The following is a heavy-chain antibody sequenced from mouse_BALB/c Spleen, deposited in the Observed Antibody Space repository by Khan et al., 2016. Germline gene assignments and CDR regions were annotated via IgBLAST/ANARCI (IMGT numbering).Heavy chain of an antibody. Sequence: QVQLQQSGAELVRPGTSVKVSCKASEYAFTDYLIEWIKQRPGQGLEWIGVINPGSGGTNYNEKFKGKATLTADKSSSTAYMQLSSLTSDDSAVYFCARRAARATWGHYVMDFWGQGTSVTVSS. J-gene: IGHJ4*01. V-gene: IGHV1-54*03. D-gene: IGHD3-1*01. CDR3: ARRAARATWGHYVMDF. CDR2: INPGSGGT. CDR1: EYAFTDYL.